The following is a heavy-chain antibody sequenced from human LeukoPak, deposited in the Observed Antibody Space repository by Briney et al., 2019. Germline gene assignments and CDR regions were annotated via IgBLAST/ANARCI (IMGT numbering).Heavy chain of an antibody. CDR2: INPSGGST. CDR3: ARDPIEDIVVVPAASGFLDYYYYMDV. Sequence: ASVKVSCKASGYTFTSYYMHWVRQAPGQGLEWMGIINPSGGSTSYAQKFQGRVTMTRDMSTSTVYMELSSLRSEDTAVYYCARDPIEDIVVVPAASGFLDYYYYMDVWGKGTTVTVSS. J-gene: IGHJ6*03. V-gene: IGHV1-46*01. CDR1: GYTFTSYY. D-gene: IGHD2-2*01.